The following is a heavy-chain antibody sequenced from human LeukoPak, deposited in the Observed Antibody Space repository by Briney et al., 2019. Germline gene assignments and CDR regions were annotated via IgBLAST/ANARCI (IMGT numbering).Heavy chain of an antibody. J-gene: IGHJ4*02. Sequence: ASVKLSCKASVDTFSNYAISCVPHPPGQGLDWMGGIIPSFCTTNYSQKFQGRVTITADESSSTAYMEMSRLRSEDTDIYYCARDPRTSGYSYGLGYWGQGTPVTVSS. V-gene: IGHV1-69*13. CDR2: IIPSFCTT. CDR3: ARDPRTSGYSYGLGY. CDR1: VDTFSNYA. D-gene: IGHD5-18*01.